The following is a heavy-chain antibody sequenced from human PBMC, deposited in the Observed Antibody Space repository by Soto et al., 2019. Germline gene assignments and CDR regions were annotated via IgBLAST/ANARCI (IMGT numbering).Heavy chain of an antibody. CDR3: AKGRYFDSSGGCANY. CDR2: ISGSGHAT. CDR1: GFIFDSYA. J-gene: IGHJ4*02. V-gene: IGHV3-23*01. Sequence: EVKLLESGGGLIPPGASARLSCVTSGFIFDSYAMSWVRQSPGRGLEWVAAISGSGHATYYTRSVQGRFLISRDKSKKTVFLQMNNPRAEDTAVYYCAKGRYFDSSGGCANYWGLGTLVTVSS. D-gene: IGHD3-22*01.